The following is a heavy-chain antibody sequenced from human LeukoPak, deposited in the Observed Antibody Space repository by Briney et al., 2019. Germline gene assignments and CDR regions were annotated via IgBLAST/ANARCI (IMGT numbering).Heavy chain of an antibody. D-gene: IGHD3-10*01. CDR1: GFTFSVHG. Sequence: GGSLRLSCAASGFTFSVHGMHWVRQAPGKGLEWVAVIWYDGSNKLYADSVKGRFNISRDYSKNTVYLQMDSLRAEDTAAYYCASDSGNYFDYWGQGTLVTVSS. J-gene: IGHJ4*02. CDR2: IWYDGSNK. V-gene: IGHV3-33*01. CDR3: ASDSGNYFDY.